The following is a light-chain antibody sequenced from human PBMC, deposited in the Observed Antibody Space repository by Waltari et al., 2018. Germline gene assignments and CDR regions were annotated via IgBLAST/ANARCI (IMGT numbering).Light chain of an antibody. V-gene: IGLV3-25*03. CDR1: ALPNQH. J-gene: IGLJ2*01. Sequence: SYELTQPPSVSVSPGQTARITCSGDALPNQHASWYQQKPGQAPVLVMYKDPERPSEIPGSFSGSSSGTTVALTINGGQAEDEADYYCQSADHDGTHLVVFGGGTRLTVL. CDR2: KDP. CDR3: QSADHDGTHLVV.